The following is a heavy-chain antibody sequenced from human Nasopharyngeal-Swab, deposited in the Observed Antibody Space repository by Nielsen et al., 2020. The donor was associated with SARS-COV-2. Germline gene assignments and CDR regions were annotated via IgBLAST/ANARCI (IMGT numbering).Heavy chain of an antibody. V-gene: IGHV4-61*02. CDR2: VYSSGST. J-gene: IGHJ6*03. CDR3: ARERGYYLLFNYYHYMDV. Sequence: LRLSCTVSGGSISSGDYSWSWVRQPAGKGLEWIGLVYSSGSTDYNPSLKSRVAISLDTSKNEVSLKLSSVTAADTALYYCARERGYYLLFNYYHYMDVWGKGTTVTVSS. CDR1: GGSISSGDYS. D-gene: IGHD2/OR15-2a*01.